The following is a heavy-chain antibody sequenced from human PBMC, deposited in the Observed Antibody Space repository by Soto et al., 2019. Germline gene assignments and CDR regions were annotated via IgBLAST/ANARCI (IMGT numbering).Heavy chain of an antibody. D-gene: IGHD2-2*01. V-gene: IGHV3-23*01. CDR1: GFAFSTYA. Sequence: LRLSCAASGFAFSTYAMNWVRQAPGKGLEWVSGIVDSGGRTFYADSVKGRFTISRDNSKNTLYLEMNSLRAEDTAIYYCAPVPAASSYYGTDVWGQGTTVTVSS. CDR2: IVDSGGRT. J-gene: IGHJ6*02. CDR3: APVPAASSYYGTDV.